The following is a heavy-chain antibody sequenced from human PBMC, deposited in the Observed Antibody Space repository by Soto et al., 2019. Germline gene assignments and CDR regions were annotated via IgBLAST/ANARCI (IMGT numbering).Heavy chain of an antibody. CDR1: GFTLSSYG. V-gene: IGHV3-30*18. CDR2: ISDHGSNK. J-gene: IGHJ4*02. CDR3: AKDPQMTTVTAPADY. Sequence: QVQLVESGGGVVQPGRSLRLSCAASGFTLSSYGMHWLRQAPGTRLERVAVISDHGSNKYYADSVKGRVTISRDNSKNTLYLQMDSMRAEDTAVDYCAKDPQMTTVTAPADYWGQGTLVTVSS. D-gene: IGHD4-4*01.